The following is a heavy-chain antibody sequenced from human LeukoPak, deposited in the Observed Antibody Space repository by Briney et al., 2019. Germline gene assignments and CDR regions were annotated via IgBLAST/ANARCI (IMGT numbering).Heavy chain of an antibody. Sequence: PGGSLRLSCAASGFTFSSYAMSWVRQAPGKGLEWVAVIWDDGSKKYYADSVKGRFTISRDNSKNTLYLQVNSLRAEDTAVYYCARDANFGYDAFDIWGQGTMVTVSS. CDR2: IWDDGSKK. J-gene: IGHJ3*02. CDR1: GFTFSSYA. CDR3: ARDANFGYDAFDI. V-gene: IGHV3-33*08. D-gene: IGHD3-10*01.